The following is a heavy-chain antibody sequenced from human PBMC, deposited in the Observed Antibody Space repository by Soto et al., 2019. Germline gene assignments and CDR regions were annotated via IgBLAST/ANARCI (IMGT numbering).Heavy chain of an antibody. CDR1: GYTFTSYY. J-gene: IGHJ5*02. V-gene: IGHV1-69*04. Sequence: ASVKVSCKASGYTFTSYYMHWVRQAPGQGLEWMGRIIPILGIANYAQKFQGRVTITADKSASTAYMELSSLRSEDTAVYFCARGLAAAGTGTNWFDPWGQGTLVTVSS. D-gene: IGHD6-13*01. CDR3: ARGLAAAGTGTNWFDP. CDR2: IIPILGIA.